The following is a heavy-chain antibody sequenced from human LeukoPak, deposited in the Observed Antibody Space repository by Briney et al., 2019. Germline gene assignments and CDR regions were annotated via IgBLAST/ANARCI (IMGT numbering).Heavy chain of an antibody. V-gene: IGHV3-30*01. Sequence: GGSLRLSCAASGFTFSSYAMHWVRQAPGKGLEWVAVISYDGSNKYYADSVKGRFTISRDNSKNTLYLQMNSLRAEDTAVYYRARAFGGGTGDYWGQGTLVTVSS. J-gene: IGHJ4*02. CDR3: ARAFGGGTGDY. CDR2: ISYDGSNK. D-gene: IGHD1-26*01. CDR1: GFTFSSYA.